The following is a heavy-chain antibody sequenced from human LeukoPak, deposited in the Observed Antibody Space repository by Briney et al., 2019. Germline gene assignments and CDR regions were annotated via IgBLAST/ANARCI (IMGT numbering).Heavy chain of an antibody. D-gene: IGHD3-22*01. J-gene: IGHJ3*01. CDR1: HFTFRKYF. Sequence: PGGSLRLSCAASHFTFRKYFMQWVRPAPGKGLEWVEGIWYDGDYKYFGQPVKGRFTISRDNSKNTLYLQMDSLRVEDTAVYYCARGAYYYDSSDACDLWGQGTLVTVSS. V-gene: IGHV3-33*01. CDR3: ARGAYYYDSSDACDL. CDR2: IWYDGDYK.